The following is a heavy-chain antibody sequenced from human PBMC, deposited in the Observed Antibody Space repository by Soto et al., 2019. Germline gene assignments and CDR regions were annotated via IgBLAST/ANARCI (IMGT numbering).Heavy chain of an antibody. CDR1: GLTFSSFG. V-gene: IGHV3-30*18. CDR2: ISYDGNNK. CDR3: AKDRYSSGANSFDY. D-gene: IGHD6-19*01. J-gene: IGHJ4*02. Sequence: QVLLMESGGGVVHPGRSLRLSCAASGLTFSSFGMHWVRQAPGKGLEWVAVISYDGNNKYYSDSVKGRFTISRDNSKNTLYLQLNGLKPEDTAVYYCAKDRYSSGANSFDYWGQGPLVTVSS.